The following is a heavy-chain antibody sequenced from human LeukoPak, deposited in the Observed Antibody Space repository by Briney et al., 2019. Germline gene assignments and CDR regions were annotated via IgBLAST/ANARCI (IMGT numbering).Heavy chain of an antibody. Sequence: GSLRLSCAASGFTFSSYWMSWVRQAPGKGLEWVANIKQDGSEKYYVDSVKGRFTISRDNAKNSLYLQMNSLRSEDTAVYYCARGGYSYGTNPLDYWGQGTLVTVSS. D-gene: IGHD5-18*01. CDR3: ARGGYSYGTNPLDY. J-gene: IGHJ4*02. V-gene: IGHV3-7*03. CDR2: IKQDGSEK. CDR1: GFTFSSYW.